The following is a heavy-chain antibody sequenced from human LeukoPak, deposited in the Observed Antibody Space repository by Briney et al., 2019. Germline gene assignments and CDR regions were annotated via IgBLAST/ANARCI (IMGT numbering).Heavy chain of an antibody. V-gene: IGHV1-2*02. CDR1: GYTFTGYC. J-gene: IGHJ4*02. Sequence: ASVKVSCKASGYTFTGYCMHWVRQAPGQGLEWMGWINPNSGGTNYAQKFQGRVTMTRDTSISTAYMELSRLRSDDTAVYYCATWDVLRYFDWLSYWGQGTLVTVSS. CDR2: INPNSGGT. CDR3: ATWDVLRYFDWLSY. D-gene: IGHD3-9*01.